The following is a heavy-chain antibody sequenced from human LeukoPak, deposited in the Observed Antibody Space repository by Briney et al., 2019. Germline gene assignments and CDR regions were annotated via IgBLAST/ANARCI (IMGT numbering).Heavy chain of an antibody. V-gene: IGHV3-23*01. CDR1: GFTFSNYP. Sequence: GGSLRLSCTASGFTFSNYPINFVRQAPGKGLDWVSAIIGSGTTIYYADAVRGRFTISRDNSKNTVYLQMNSLRAEDTALYYCVTKLYVSHHTHAFDIWGQGTMVTVSP. D-gene: IGHD3-16*01. J-gene: IGHJ3*02. CDR3: VTKLYVSHHTHAFDI. CDR2: IIGSGTTI.